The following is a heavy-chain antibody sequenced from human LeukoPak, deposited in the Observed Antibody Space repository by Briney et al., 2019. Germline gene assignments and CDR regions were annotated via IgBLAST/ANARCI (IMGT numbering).Heavy chain of an antibody. CDR2: ISYDGRNK. J-gene: IGHJ4*02. D-gene: IGHD2-2*01. CDR3: AKGPLRGTAAAIDY. CDR1: GFTFNNYG. Sequence: GGSLRPSCAASGFTFNNYGMHWVRQAPGKGLEWVAVISYDGRNKHYPDSVKGRFTISRDISTDTLWLQMDSLRTEDTAVYYCAKGPLRGTAAAIDYWGQGTLVTVSS. V-gene: IGHV3-30*18.